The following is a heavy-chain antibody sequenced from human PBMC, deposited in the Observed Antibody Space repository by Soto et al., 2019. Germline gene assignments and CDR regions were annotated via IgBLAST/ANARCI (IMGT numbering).Heavy chain of an antibody. V-gene: IGHV1-69*02. CDR1: GGTFSSYT. CDR3: ARLMVRGVIITYDDGMDV. Sequence: QVQLVQSGAEVKKPGSSVKVSCKASGGTFSSYTISWVRQAPGQGLEWMGRIIPILGIANYAQKFQGRVTITADKSTSTAYMELSSLRSEDTAVYYCARLMVRGVIITYDDGMDVWGQGTTVTVSS. CDR2: IIPILGIA. J-gene: IGHJ6*02. D-gene: IGHD3-10*01.